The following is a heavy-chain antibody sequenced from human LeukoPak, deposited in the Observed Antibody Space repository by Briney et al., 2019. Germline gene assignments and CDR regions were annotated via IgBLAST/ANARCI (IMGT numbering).Heavy chain of an antibody. CDR1: GYTFTSYY. CDR2: INPSGGST. V-gene: IGHV1-46*01. J-gene: IGHJ4*02. D-gene: IGHD1/OR15-1a*01. Sequence: GASVKVSCKASGYTFTSYYMHWVRQAPGQGLEWMGIINPSGGSTSYAQKFQGRVTMTRDMSTSTVYMELSSLRSEDTAVYYCARRTALEQYFDYWGQGTLVTVSS. CDR3: ARRTALEQYFDY.